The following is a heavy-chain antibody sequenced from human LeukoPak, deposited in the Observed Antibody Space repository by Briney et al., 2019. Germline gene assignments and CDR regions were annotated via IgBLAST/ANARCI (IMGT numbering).Heavy chain of an antibody. J-gene: IGHJ6*02. CDR1: GGTFSSYA. CDR3: ATDRAEQQGVQLYYYFGMDV. V-gene: IGHV1-69*04. D-gene: IGHD6-13*01. Sequence: SVKVSCKASGGTFSSYAISWVRQAPGQGLEWMGRIIPILGIANYAQKFQGRLTITAETSTSTVYMDLSSLRFEDTAVYYCATDRAEQQGVQLYYYFGMDVWGQGTTVTVSS. CDR2: IIPILGIA.